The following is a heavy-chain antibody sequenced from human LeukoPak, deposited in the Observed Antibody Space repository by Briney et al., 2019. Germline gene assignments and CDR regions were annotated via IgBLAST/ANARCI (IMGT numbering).Heavy chain of an antibody. Sequence: ASVKVSCKASGGTFSSYAISWVRQAPGQGLEWMGGIIPIFGTANYAQKFQGSVTITADKSTSTAYMELSSLRSEDTAVYYCARGGVVVPAAILDVGWFDPWGQGTLVTVSS. D-gene: IGHD2-2*02. CDR1: GGTFSSYA. V-gene: IGHV1-69*06. CDR2: IIPIFGTA. CDR3: ARGGVVVPAAILDVGWFDP. J-gene: IGHJ5*02.